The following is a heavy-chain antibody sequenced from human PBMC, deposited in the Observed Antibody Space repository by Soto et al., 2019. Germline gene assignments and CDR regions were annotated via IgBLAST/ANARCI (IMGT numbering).Heavy chain of an antibody. D-gene: IGHD3-16*01. CDR1: GGSISSGGYY. J-gene: IGHJ6*02. V-gene: IGHV4-61*08. Sequence: SETLSLTCTVSGGSISSGGYYWSWIRQHPGKGLEWIGYIYYSGSTNYNPSLKSRVTISVDTSKNQFSLKLSSVTAADTAVYYCARDEGDGMDVWGQGTTVTVSS. CDR3: ARDEGDGMDV. CDR2: IYYSGST.